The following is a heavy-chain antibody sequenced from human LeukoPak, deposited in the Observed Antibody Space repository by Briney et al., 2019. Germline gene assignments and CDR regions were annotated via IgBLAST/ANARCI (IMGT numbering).Heavy chain of an antibody. CDR3: TSTYYYNSSGKSNAFDI. CDR2: IRSKANSYAT. CDR1: GFTFSSYW. J-gene: IGHJ3*02. D-gene: IGHD3-22*01. Sequence: PGGSLRLSCAASGFTFSSYWMSWVRQASGKGLEWVGRIRSKANSYATAYAASVKGRFTISRDDSKNTAYLQMNSLKTEDTAVYYCTSTYYYNSSGKSNAFDIWGQGTMVTVSS. V-gene: IGHV3-73*01.